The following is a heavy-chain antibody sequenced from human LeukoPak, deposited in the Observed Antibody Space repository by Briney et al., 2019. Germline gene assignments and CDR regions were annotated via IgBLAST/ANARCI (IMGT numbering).Heavy chain of an antibody. CDR1: GGSFSGYY. J-gene: IGHJ4*02. D-gene: IGHD1-26*01. V-gene: IGHV4-34*01. CDR3: ARVPSKVGAILFDY. Sequence: PSETLSLTCAVYGGSFSGYYWSWIRQPPGKGLEWIGEINHSGSTNYNPSLKSRVTIPVDTSKNQFSLKLSSVTAADTAVYYCARVPSKVGAILFDYWGQGTLVTVSS. CDR2: INHSGST.